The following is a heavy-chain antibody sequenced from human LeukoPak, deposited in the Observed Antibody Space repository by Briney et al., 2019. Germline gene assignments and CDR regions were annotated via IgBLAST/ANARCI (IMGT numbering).Heavy chain of an antibody. CDR1: GGSIGSGTYY. CDR2: IYYSGST. V-gene: IGHV4-39*07. D-gene: IGHD3-3*01. J-gene: IGHJ5*02. Sequence: SENLSLTCTVSGGSIGSGTYYWGWIRQSPGKGLEWIGSIYYSGSTNYNPSLKSRVTISVDTSKNQFSLKLSSVTAADTAVYYCARVGNPLVTVFAWFDPWGQGTLVTVSS. CDR3: ARVGNPLVTVFAWFDP.